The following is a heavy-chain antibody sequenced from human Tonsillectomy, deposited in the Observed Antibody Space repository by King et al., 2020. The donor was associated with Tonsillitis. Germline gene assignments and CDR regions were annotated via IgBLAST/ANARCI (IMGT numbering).Heavy chain of an antibody. V-gene: IGHV3-9*01. CDR2: ISWNSGSI. J-gene: IGHJ3*02. CDR3: AKDMAIGYCANGGCVFGAFDI. D-gene: IGHD2-8*01. Sequence: VQLVESGGGLVQPGRSLRLSCAASGFHLDDYAMHWVRQAPGKGLEWVSGISWNSGSIGYADSVKGRFTISRDNAKNSLYRQMNSLRAEDTALYYWAKDMAIGYCANGGCVFGAFDIWGQGTMITVSS. CDR1: GFHLDDYA.